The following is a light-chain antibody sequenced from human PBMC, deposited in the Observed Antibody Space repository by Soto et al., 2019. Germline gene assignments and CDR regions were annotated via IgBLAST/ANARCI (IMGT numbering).Light chain of an antibody. Sequence: EIVLTQSPATLSLSPGERVTLSCRASQSVSSYLAWYQQKPGQAPRLLIYDASNRATGIPARFSGSGSGTDFTLTISSLEPEDFAVYYCQQRSNWTWTFGQGTKVEIK. CDR2: DAS. CDR3: QQRSNWTWT. CDR1: QSVSSY. J-gene: IGKJ1*01. V-gene: IGKV3-11*01.